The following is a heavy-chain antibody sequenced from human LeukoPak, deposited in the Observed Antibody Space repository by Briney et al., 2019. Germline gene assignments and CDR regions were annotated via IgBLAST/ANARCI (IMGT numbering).Heavy chain of an antibody. Sequence: GRSLRLSCSASGFTFSSYAMHWVRQAPGKGLEWVAVISYEGSNKYYADSVKGRFTISRDNSKNTLYLQMNSLRAEDTAVYYCASSVNCSSTSCPRGVLRYFDWPIDYWGQGTLVTVSS. V-gene: IGHV3-30*04. CDR1: GFTFSSYA. CDR2: ISYEGSNK. D-gene: IGHD3-9*01. CDR3: ASSVNCSSTSCPRGVLRYFDWPIDY. J-gene: IGHJ4*02.